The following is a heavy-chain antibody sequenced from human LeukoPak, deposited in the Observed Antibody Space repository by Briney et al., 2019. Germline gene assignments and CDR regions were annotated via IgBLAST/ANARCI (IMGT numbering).Heavy chain of an antibody. J-gene: IGHJ4*02. CDR1: GFTFSSYA. V-gene: IGHV3-23*01. Sequence: GGSLRLSCAASGFTFSSYAMSWVRQAPGKGLEWVSSISDSGGSTYYADSVKGRFTISRDNSKNTLYLQMNSLRAEDTAVYYCAPKRSGSYPLDYWGQGTLVTVSS. D-gene: IGHD1-26*01. CDR2: ISDSGGST. CDR3: APKRSGSYPLDY.